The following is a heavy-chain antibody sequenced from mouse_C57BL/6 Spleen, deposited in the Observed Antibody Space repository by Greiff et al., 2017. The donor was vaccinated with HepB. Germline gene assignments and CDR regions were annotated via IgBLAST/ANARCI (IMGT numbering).Heavy chain of an antibody. J-gene: IGHJ2*01. CDR3: ARAGDGNYYVDY. Sequence: EVKLVESEGGLVQPGSSMKLSCTASGFTFSDYYMAWVRQVPEKGLEWVANINYDGSSTYYLDSLKSRFIISRDNAKSILYLQMSSLKSEDTATYYCARAGDGNYYVDYWGQGTTLTVSS. CDR2: INYDGSST. D-gene: IGHD2-1*01. CDR1: GFTFSDYY. V-gene: IGHV5-16*01.